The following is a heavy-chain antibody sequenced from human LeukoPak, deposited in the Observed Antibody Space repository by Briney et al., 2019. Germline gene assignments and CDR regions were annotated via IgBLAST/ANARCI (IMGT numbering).Heavy chain of an antibody. CDR1: GFTVSSNY. V-gene: IGHV3-53*01. Sequence: EPGGSLRLSCAASGFTVSSNYMSWVRQAPGKGLEWVSVIYSGGSTYYADSVKGRFTISRDNSKNTLYLQMNSLRAEDTAVYYCARKTGNIAAARDAFDIWGQGTMVTVSS. D-gene: IGHD6-13*01. CDR2: IYSGGST. J-gene: IGHJ3*02. CDR3: ARKTGNIAAARDAFDI.